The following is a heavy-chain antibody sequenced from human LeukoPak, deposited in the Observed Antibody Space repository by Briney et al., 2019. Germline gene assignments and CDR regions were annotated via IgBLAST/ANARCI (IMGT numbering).Heavy chain of an antibody. CDR1: GYTLTELS. CDR2: FDPEDGET. J-gene: IGHJ1*01. V-gene: IGHV1-24*01. D-gene: IGHD6-19*01. CDR3: ARGAAVAGRPLDH. Sequence: ASVKVSCKVSGYTLTELSMHWVRQAPGKGLEWMGGFDPEDGETIYAQKFQGRVTLTRDTSISTAYMELSGLRSDDTAVYYCARGAAVAGRPLDHWGQGTLVTVSS.